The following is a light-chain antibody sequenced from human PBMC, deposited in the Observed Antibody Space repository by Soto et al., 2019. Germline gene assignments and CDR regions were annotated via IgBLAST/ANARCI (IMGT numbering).Light chain of an antibody. CDR3: QQSYSSPLT. V-gene: IGKV4-1*01. CDR2: WAS. CDR1: QRVLHNSYNKNY. J-gene: IGKJ4*01. Sequence: DIVMTQSPDSLAVSLGERATINCKPSQRVLHNSYNKNYLAWYQQKPGHPPKVLIYWASTREYGVPDRFSGSVSGQDFTLTSSDLHAEDVAVYYCQQSYSSPLTFGGGNKVEIK.